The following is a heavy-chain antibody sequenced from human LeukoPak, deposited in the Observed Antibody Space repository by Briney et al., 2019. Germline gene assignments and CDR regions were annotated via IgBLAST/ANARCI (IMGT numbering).Heavy chain of an antibody. J-gene: IGHJ4*02. CDR3: IGSYLGY. CDR1: GFTFSNAW. D-gene: IGHD1-26*01. CDR2: IKTNADGGTT. Sequence: GGSLRLSCAVSGFTFSNAWMSWVRQAPGKGLECVGHIKTNADGGTTDYAAPVNNRFTISRDDSKNTLYLQMNSLKTEDTAVYYCIGSYLGYWGQGTPVTVSS. V-gene: IGHV3-15*01.